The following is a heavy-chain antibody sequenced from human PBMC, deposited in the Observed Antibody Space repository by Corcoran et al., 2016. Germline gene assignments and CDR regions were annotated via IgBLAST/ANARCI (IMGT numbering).Heavy chain of an antibody. Sequence: QVQLVQSGAEVKKPGASVKVSCKASGYTFTSYYMHWVRQAPGQGLEWMGIINPSGGSTSYAQKFQGRVTMTRDTYTSTDYMELSSLRSEDTAVYYRARDAPRGSYLVYYYYYGMDVWGQGTTVTVSS. V-gene: IGHV1-46*01. CDR1: GYTFTSYY. CDR3: ARDAPRGSYLVYYYYYGMDV. J-gene: IGHJ6*02. CDR2: INPSGGST. D-gene: IGHD1-26*01.